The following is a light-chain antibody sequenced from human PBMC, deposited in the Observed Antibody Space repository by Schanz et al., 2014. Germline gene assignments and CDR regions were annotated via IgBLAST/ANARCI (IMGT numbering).Light chain of an antibody. CDR1: QSVTSTY. J-gene: IGKJ3*01. Sequence: EIVLTQSPGTLSLSPGERATLSCRASQSVTSTYLAWYQQKPGQAPRLLISGASSRATGIPDRFSGSGSGTDFTLTISRLEPEDFAVYYCQQYGSSFPFTFGPGTKVDIK. CDR2: GAS. V-gene: IGKV3-20*01. CDR3: QQYGSSFPFT.